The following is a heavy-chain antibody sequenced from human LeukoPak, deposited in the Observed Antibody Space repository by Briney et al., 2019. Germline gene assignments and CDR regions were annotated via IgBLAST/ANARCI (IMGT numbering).Heavy chain of an antibody. V-gene: IGHV3-7*01. D-gene: IGHD3-3*01. CDR1: GFTFSSYW. CDR2: IKQDGSEK. CDR3: ARDWSGYYDY. Sequence: GGSLRLSCAASGFTFSSYWMHWVRQAPGKGLEWVANIKQDGSEKYYVDSVKGRFSISRDNSKNTLYLQMNSLRAEDTAVYYCARDWSGYYDYWGQGTLVTVSS. J-gene: IGHJ4*02.